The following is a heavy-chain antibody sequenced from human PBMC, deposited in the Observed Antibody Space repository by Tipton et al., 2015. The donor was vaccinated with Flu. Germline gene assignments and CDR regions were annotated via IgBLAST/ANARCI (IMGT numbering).Heavy chain of an antibody. V-gene: IGHV3-48*03. Sequence: SLRLSCAASGFTFSSYEMNWVRQAPGKGLEWVSYISSSGSTIYYADSVKGRFTISGDNAKNSLYLQMNSLRAEDTAVYYCARDREPCSGGSCSPHYGMDVWGQGTTVTVSS. D-gene: IGHD2-15*01. J-gene: IGHJ6*02. CDR1: GFTFSSYE. CDR3: ARDREPCSGGSCSPHYGMDV. CDR2: ISSSGSTI.